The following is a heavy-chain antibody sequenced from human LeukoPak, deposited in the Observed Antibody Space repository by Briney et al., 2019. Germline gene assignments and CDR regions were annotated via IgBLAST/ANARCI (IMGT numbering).Heavy chain of an antibody. J-gene: IGHJ4*02. CDR3: ARELPFDF. CDR1: GFTFSNYW. Sequence: GGSLRLSCAASGFTFSNYWMHWVRQAPGKGLVWVSRIKSDGSRTDYADSVKGRFTISRDNAKNTLYLQMNSLRAEDTAVYYCARELPFDFWGQGTLVTVSS. V-gene: IGHV3-74*01. CDR2: IKSDGSRT. D-gene: IGHD2-15*01.